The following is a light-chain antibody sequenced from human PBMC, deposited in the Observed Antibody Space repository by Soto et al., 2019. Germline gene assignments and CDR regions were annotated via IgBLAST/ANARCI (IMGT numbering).Light chain of an antibody. Sequence: DIQMTQSPSTLSASVGDRVTITCRASQIIGTWMAWYQQKPGKAPKLLIYDASNLETGDPSRFSGSRSGTEFTLTISSLQPDDLATYYCQQYNTYPLTFGGGTKVELK. CDR1: QIIGTW. J-gene: IGKJ4*01. CDR2: DAS. V-gene: IGKV1-5*01. CDR3: QQYNTYPLT.